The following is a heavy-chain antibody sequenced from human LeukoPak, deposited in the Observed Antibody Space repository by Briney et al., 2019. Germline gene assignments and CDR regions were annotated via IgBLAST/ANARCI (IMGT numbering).Heavy chain of an antibody. CDR3: ARESYDSSGYRGHYFDY. J-gene: IGHJ4*02. D-gene: IGHD3-22*01. Sequence: QPGGSLRLSCAASGFTVSSNYMSWVRQAPGKGLEWVSVIYSGGSTYYADSVKGRFTISRDNSKNTLCLQMNSLRAEDTAVYYCARESYDSSGYRGHYFDYWGQGTLVTVSS. V-gene: IGHV3-53*01. CDR1: GFTVSSNY. CDR2: IYSGGST.